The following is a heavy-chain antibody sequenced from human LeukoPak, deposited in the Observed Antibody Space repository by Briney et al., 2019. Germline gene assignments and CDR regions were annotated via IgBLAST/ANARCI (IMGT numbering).Heavy chain of an antibody. V-gene: IGHV3-30*02. J-gene: IGHJ4*02. D-gene: IGHD6-13*01. CDR1: GFTFSSYG. CDR3: AKELQYSSSWPFDY. CDR2: IRYDGSNK. Sequence: GGSLRLSCAASGFTFSSYGMHWVRQAPGKGLEWVAFIRYDGSNKYYADSVKGRFTISRDNSKNTLYLQMNSLRAEDTAVYYCAKELQYSSSWPFDYWGQGTLVTVSS.